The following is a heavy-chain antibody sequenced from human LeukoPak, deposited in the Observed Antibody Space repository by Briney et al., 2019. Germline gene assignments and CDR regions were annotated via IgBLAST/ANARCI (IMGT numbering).Heavy chain of an antibody. CDR1: GYTFTTYA. D-gene: IGHD5-18*01. CDR3: GRDPKLGIRGYTYGYIDF. J-gene: IGHJ4*02. V-gene: IGHV7-4-1*02. Sequence: EASVKVSYKTSGYTFTTYAISWVRQAPGQGLEWMGWINTNTGNPTYAQGFFTGRYVFSLDTSVNTAYLQITGLKADDTAVYYCGRDPKLGIRGYTYGYIDFWGQGTLVTVAS. CDR2: INTNTGNP.